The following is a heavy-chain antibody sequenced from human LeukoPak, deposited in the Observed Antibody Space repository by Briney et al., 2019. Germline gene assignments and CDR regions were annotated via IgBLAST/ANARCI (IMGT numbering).Heavy chain of an antibody. CDR3: ARGLSVYCSSTSCYTRFSFYYYGMDV. J-gene: IGHJ6*02. D-gene: IGHD2-2*02. CDR2: IIPIFGTA. CDR1: GGTFSSYA. Sequence: SVKVSCKASGGTFSSYAISWVRQAPGQGLEWMGGIIPIFGTANYAQKFQGRVTITADESTSTAYMELSSLRSEDTAVCYCARGLSVYCSSTSCYTRFSFYYYGMDVWGQGTTVTVSS. V-gene: IGHV1-69*01.